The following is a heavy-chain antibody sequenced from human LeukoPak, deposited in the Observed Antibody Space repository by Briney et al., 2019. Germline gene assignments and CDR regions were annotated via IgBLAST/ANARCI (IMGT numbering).Heavy chain of an antibody. CDR3: ARASTPTIFGVVITYYYGMDV. J-gene: IGHJ6*02. V-gene: IGHV4-59*01. CDR2: ICYSGST. Sequence: SETLSLTCTVSGGSISSYYWSWIRQPPGKGLEWIGYICYSGSTNYNPSLKSRVTISVDTSKNQFSLKLSSVTAADTAVYYCARASTPTIFGVVITYYYGMDVRGQGTTVTVSS. CDR1: GGSISSYY. D-gene: IGHD3-3*01.